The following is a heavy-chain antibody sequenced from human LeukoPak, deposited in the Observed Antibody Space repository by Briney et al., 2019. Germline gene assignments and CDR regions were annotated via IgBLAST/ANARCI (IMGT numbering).Heavy chain of an antibody. D-gene: IGHD3-10*01. Sequence: PSETLSLTCTVSGGSISSGSYYWSWIRQPAGKGLEWIGRIYTSGSTNYNPSLKSRVTISVDRSKNQFSLKLSSVTAADTAVYYCARVPNYYGSGIFDYWGQGTLVTVSS. V-gene: IGHV4-61*02. CDR2: IYTSGST. CDR3: ARVPNYYGSGIFDY. J-gene: IGHJ4*02. CDR1: GGSISSGSYY.